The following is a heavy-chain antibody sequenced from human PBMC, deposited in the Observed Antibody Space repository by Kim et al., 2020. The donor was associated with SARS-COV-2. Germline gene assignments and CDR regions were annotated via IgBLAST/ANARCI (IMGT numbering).Heavy chain of an antibody. V-gene: IGHV1-24*01. CDR3: ATDWGGFEPQAFDI. J-gene: IGHJ3*02. D-gene: IGHD3-16*01. Sequence: ASVKVSCKVSGYTLTELSMHWVRQDPGKGLEWMGGFDPEDGETIYAQKFQGRVTMTEDTSTDTAYMELSSLRSEDTAVYYCATDWGGFEPQAFDIWGQGTMVTVSS. CDR1: GYTLTELS. CDR2: FDPEDGET.